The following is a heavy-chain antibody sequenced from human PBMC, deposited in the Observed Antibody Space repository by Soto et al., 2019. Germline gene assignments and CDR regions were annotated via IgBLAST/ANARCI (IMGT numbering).Heavy chain of an antibody. V-gene: IGHV4-30-4*01. J-gene: IGHJ4*02. CDR3: ARGAQEANHGDADLVDY. CDR2: IYYSGST. Sequence: SETLSLTCTVSCGSISSGDYYWSWIRQPPGKGLEWIGYIYYSGSTYYNPSLKSRVTISVDTSKNQFSLKLSSVTAADTAVYYCARGAQEANHGDADLVDYWGQGTLVTVSS. CDR1: CGSISSGDYY. D-gene: IGHD4-17*01.